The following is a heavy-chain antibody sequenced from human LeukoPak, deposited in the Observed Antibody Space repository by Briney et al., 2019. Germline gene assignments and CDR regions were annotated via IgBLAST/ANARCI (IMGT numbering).Heavy chain of an antibody. CDR2: FDPEDGET. CDR1: GYTLTELS. CDR3: ARDARFGELDY. Sequence: GASVKVSCKVSGYTLTELSMHWVRQAPGKGLEWMGGFDPEDGETIYAQKFQGRVTMTTDTSTSTAYMELRSLRSDDTAVYFCARDARFGELDYWGQGTLVTVSS. V-gene: IGHV1-24*01. D-gene: IGHD3-10*01. J-gene: IGHJ4*02.